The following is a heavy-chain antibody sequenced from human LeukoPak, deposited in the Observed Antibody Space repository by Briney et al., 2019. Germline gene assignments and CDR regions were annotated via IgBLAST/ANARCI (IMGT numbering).Heavy chain of an antibody. D-gene: IGHD6-19*01. V-gene: IGHV4-39*07. CDR1: GGSISSSSYY. J-gene: IGHJ5*02. CDR2: INHSGST. CDR3: ARYTVAGTPS. Sequence: PSETLSLTCTVSGGSISSSSYYWGWIRQPPGKGLEWIGEINHSGSTNYNPSLKSRVTISVDTSKNQFSLKLSSVTAADTAVYYCARYTVAGTPSWGQGTLVTVSS.